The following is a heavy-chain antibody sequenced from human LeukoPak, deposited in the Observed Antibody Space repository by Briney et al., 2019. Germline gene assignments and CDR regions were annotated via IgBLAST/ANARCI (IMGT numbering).Heavy chain of an antibody. CDR3: ARDKIVGPTTLDY. J-gene: IGHJ4*02. CDR2: IKQDGYEK. CDR1: GFTFSGYW. D-gene: IGHD1-26*01. V-gene: IGHV3-7*01. Sequence: GGSLRLSCAASGFTFSGYWMSWVRQTPEKGLEWVANIKQDGYEKYYVDSVKGRFTISRDSAKNSLYLQMNSLRADDTAIYYCARDKIVGPTTLDYWGQGTLATVSS.